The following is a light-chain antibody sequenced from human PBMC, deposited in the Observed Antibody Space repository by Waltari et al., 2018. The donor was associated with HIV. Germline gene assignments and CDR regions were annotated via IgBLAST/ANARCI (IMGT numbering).Light chain of an antibody. CDR2: SNI. J-gene: IGLJ3*02. Sequence: QSVLTQPPSVSGAPGQTVTIPCQGGRCQTRAGSALNRHQQVPGTSPKHVISSNINPPSGFPDRFSASKSGTSASLAITGLQAEDEAHYYCQAHYRSLSGPWVFGGGTKLTVL. V-gene: IGLV1-40*01. CDR1: RCQTRAGSA. CDR3: QAHYRSLSGPWV.